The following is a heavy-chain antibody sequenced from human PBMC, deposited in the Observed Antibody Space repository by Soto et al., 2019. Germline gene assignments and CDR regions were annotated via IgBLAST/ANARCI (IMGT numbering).Heavy chain of an antibody. V-gene: IGHV1-69*12. J-gene: IGHJ4*02. CDR1: GGTLSSYA. CDR3: ARKETVYSRRAIGR. D-gene: IGHD6-13*01. CDR2: IIPIFGTA. Sequence: VQLVQSGAEVKKPGSSVKVSCKASGGTLSSYAISWLRQAPGQGLEWMGGIIPIFGTAYYAQKFQGRVTINADESTSTAYMELSSLRSEDTAVYYCARKETVYSRRAIGRWGQGSLVTVYS.